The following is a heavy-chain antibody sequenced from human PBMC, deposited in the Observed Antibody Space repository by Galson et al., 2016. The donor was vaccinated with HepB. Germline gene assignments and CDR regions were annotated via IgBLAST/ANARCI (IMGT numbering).Heavy chain of an antibody. CDR1: GIAFSISG. Sequence: SLRLSCAASGIAFSISGMHWVRQAPGTGLEWLAVTYAEGRTYYAESVRGRFTTSRDNCDNSLYLQMNSLRAEDTAVYYCVRDGRIRSGSFRRWDYWGQGTLVTVSS. CDR2: TYAEGRT. V-gene: IGHV3-66*01. CDR3: VRDGRIRSGSFRRWDY. D-gene: IGHD3-3*01. J-gene: IGHJ4*02.